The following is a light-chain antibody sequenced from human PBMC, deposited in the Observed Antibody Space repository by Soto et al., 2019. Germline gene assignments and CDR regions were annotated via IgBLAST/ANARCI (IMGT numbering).Light chain of an antibody. CDR3: SSYVNYNTFVI. Sequence: QSALTQPPSASGSPGQSVTISCTGTSSDVGGYNYVSWYQQHPGKAPKLMIYEVSNRPSGVSNRFSGSKSGNTASLTISGLQAEDEADYYCSSYVNYNTFVIFGGGTKLTVL. J-gene: IGLJ2*01. CDR2: EVS. CDR1: SSDVGGYNY. V-gene: IGLV2-14*01.